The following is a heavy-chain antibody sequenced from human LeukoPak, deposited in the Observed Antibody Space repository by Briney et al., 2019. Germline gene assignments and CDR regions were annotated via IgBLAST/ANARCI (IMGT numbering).Heavy chain of an antibody. CDR3: AGGVNY. D-gene: IGHD3-16*01. V-gene: IGHV3-23*01. CDR2: ISTSGGSI. Sequence: GGSLRLSCAASGFTFSTSAMSWVRQAPGKGLEWVSGISTSGGSIYYADSVKGRFTISRDNSKNTLYLQMNSPRAEDTAVYYCAGGVNYWGQGTLVTVSS. CDR1: GFTFSTSA. J-gene: IGHJ4*02.